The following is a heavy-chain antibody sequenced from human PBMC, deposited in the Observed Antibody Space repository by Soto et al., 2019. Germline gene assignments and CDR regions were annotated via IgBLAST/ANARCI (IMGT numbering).Heavy chain of an antibody. CDR3: ARGSVGATFDY. D-gene: IGHD1-26*01. V-gene: IGHV3-23*01. CDR2: ISSSGGST. CDR1: GFTFSSYA. J-gene: IGHJ4*02. Sequence: EVQLLESGGGLVQPGGSLRLSCAASGFTFSSYAMSWVRQAPGKGLEWVSGISSSGGSTYYADSVKGRFTISRDNSKNTLFLRMNRPRVEDTAVYYCARGSVGATFDYWGQGTLVTVSS.